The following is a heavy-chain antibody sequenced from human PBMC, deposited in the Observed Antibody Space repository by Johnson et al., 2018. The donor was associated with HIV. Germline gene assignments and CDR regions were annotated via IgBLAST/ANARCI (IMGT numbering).Heavy chain of an antibody. J-gene: IGHJ3*01. D-gene: IGHD6-13*01. CDR3: AKGGEVWYGAFDF. V-gene: IGHV3-30*07. CDR1: GFSFSDFS. CDR2: ISNDGSNK. Sequence: QVQLVESGGGLVQPGRSLRLSCAASGFSFSDFSMHWVRQAPGKGLEWVTVISNDGSNKLYADSVKGRFTISRDIFKNTLYLQMNNLRAEDTAVYYCAKGGEVWYGAFDFWGQGTVVTVSS.